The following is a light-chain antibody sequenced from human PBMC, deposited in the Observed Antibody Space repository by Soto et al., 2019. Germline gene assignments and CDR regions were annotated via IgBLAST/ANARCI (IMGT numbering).Light chain of an antibody. V-gene: IGKV3-11*01. Sequence: IVLTQYTGPLSLSPGERATLSCRASQSVNSYLAWYQQKPGQAPRLLIYDASNRATGIPARFSGSGSGTDFTLTISSLEPEDFAVYYCQQRSNGPPITFGQGARLEIK. CDR2: DAS. J-gene: IGKJ5*01. CDR3: QQRSNGPPIT. CDR1: QSVNSY.